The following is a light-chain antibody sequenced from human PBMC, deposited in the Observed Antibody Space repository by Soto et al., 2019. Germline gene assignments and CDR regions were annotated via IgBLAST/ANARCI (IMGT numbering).Light chain of an antibody. CDR3: LSYSSVSSYV. CDR1: SSDVGAYNS. V-gene: IGLV2-14*01. Sequence: QSVLTQPASVSGTPGQSITISCTGTSSDVGAYNSVSWYQQYPGQAAKLMIHDVSNRPSGGSSRFSGSKSGNTASLTISGLQAEDEADYYCLSYSSVSSYVFGTGTKLTVL. CDR2: DVS. J-gene: IGLJ1*01.